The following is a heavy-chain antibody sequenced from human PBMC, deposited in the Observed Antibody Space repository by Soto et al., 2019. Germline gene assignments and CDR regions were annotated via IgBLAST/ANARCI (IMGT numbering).Heavy chain of an antibody. CDR3: ARDWEFGY. J-gene: IGHJ4*02. D-gene: IGHD1-26*01. Sequence: ASVKVSFKASGYSLSSYYMRWVRQAPGQGLEWMGVIKPSGDSITYAQKFQGRVTMTKGTSTSTLFMEVSSLRSEDTAVYFCARDWEFGYWGQGTLVTVSS. CDR2: IKPSGDSI. CDR1: GYSLSSYY. V-gene: IGHV1-46*01.